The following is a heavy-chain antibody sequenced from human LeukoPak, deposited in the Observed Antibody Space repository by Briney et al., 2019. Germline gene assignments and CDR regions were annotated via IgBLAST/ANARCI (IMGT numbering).Heavy chain of an antibody. J-gene: IGHJ4*02. CDR1: GYTFTSYG. CDR2: ISAYNGNT. D-gene: IGHD4-23*01. Sequence: ASVKVSCMASGYTFTSYGISWVRQAPGQGLEWMGWISAYNGNTNYAQKLQGRVTMTTDTSTSTAYMELRSLRSDDTTVYYCAREAYGGNSAYWGQGTLVTVSS. CDR3: AREAYGGNSAY. V-gene: IGHV1-18*01.